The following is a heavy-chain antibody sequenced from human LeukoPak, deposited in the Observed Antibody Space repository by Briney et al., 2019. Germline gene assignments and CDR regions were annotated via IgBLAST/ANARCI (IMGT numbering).Heavy chain of an antibody. Sequence: GGSLRLSCVASGFPFNKNAMHWVRQGPGKGLEWVAYIAHHGNDKYYADSVKGRFTTSRDNSKRTLYLQLNSLRLDDTAVYYCAKDGAWSCTDWGQGALVTVSS. V-gene: IGHV3-30*02. J-gene: IGHJ4*02. D-gene: IGHD2-21*02. CDR3: AKDGAWSCTD. CDR2: IAHHGNDK. CDR1: GFPFNKNA.